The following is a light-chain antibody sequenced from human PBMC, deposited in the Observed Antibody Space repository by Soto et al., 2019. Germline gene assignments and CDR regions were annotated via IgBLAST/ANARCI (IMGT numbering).Light chain of an antibody. Sequence: QSALTQPPSASGSPGQSVTISCTGTSSDVGGYQYVSWYQQYPGKAPKLMIYAVNKRPSGVPDRFSGSRSGHTASLTVSGLQAEDEADYYCSSYAGSNNYDFGTGTKVTVL. V-gene: IGLV2-8*01. CDR2: AVN. CDR3: SSYAGSNNYD. CDR1: SSDVGGYQY. J-gene: IGLJ1*01.